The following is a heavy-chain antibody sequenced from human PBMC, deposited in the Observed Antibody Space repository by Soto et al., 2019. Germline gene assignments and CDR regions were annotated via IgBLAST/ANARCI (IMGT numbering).Heavy chain of an antibody. CDR2: IWYDGSNK. Sequence: QVQLVESGGGVVQPGRSLRLSCAASGFTFSSYGMHWVRQAPGKGMEWVAVIWYDGSNKYYADSVKGRFTISRDNSKNTLYLQMNSLIAENTAVYYCARGGYGESHYFDYWGQGTLVTVSS. D-gene: IGHD4-17*01. CDR3: ARGGYGESHYFDY. CDR1: GFTFSSYG. J-gene: IGHJ4*02. V-gene: IGHV3-33*01.